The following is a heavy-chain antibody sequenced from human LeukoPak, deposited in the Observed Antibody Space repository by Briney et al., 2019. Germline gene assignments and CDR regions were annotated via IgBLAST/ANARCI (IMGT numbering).Heavy chain of an antibody. J-gene: IGHJ3*01. D-gene: IGHD6-13*01. CDR3: ARWGIAFDL. CDR2: IRYDGNDH. Sequence: GGSLRLSCAGSGFTFSRYGMHWVRQAPGKGLEWVALIRYDGNDHWYGDSAKGRFTISRGNSKDTVYLQMDSLRDEDTAVYYCARWGIAFDLWGQGTMVTVSS. CDR1: GFTFSRYG. V-gene: IGHV3-33*01.